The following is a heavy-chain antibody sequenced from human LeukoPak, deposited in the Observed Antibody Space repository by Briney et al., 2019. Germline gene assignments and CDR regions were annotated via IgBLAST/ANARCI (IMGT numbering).Heavy chain of an antibody. D-gene: IGHD5-18*01. Sequence: SETLSLTCTVSGGSISSYYWSWIRQPAGKGLEWIGRIYTSGSTNYNPSLKSRVTISVDTSKNQCSLKMRSVTAADTAVYYCARMAAMVTLDYWGRGTLVTVSS. V-gene: IGHV4-4*07. CDR2: IYTSGST. CDR1: GGSISSYY. CDR3: ARMAAMVTLDY. J-gene: IGHJ4*02.